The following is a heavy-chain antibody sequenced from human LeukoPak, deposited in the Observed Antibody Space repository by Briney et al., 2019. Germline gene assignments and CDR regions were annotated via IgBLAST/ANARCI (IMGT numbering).Heavy chain of an antibody. CDR3: ARASHGLDV. CDR1: GFTLSSYW. J-gene: IGHJ6*02. Sequence: GGSLRLSCVASGFTLSSYWTSWVRQAPGKGLEWLANIKQDGSEKYYVDSVKGRFAISRDNAKNSLYLQMNSLRAEDTAVYYCARASHGLDVWGQGTTVTVSS. CDR2: IKQDGSEK. D-gene: IGHD5-24*01. V-gene: IGHV3-7*03.